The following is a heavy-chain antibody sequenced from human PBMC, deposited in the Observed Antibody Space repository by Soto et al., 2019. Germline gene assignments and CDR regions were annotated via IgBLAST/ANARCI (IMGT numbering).Heavy chain of an antibody. D-gene: IGHD6-13*01. J-gene: IGHJ4*02. CDR2: INQSGST. Sequence: QVQLQQWGAGLLKPSETLSLTCAVYGGSFSGYYWSWIRQPPGKGLKWIGEINQSGSTNYNPSLKSRVTISVDTSKNQFSLKLSSVTAADTAVYYCARSVRWYSCYFDYWGQGTLVTVSS. V-gene: IGHV4-34*01. CDR1: GGSFSGYY. CDR3: ARSVRWYSCYFDY.